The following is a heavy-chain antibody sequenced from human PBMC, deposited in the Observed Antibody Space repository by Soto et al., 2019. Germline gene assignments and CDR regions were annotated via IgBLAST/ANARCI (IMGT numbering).Heavy chain of an antibody. CDR3: ARDERYCSGGSCHYYYMDV. Sequence: ASVKVSCKASGYTFTSYAMHWVRQAPGQRLEWMGWINAGNGNTKYSQKFQGRVTITRDTSASTAYMELSSLRSEDTAVYYCARDERYCSGGSCHYYYMDVWGKGTTVTASS. D-gene: IGHD2-15*01. CDR1: GYTFTSYA. J-gene: IGHJ6*03. CDR2: INAGNGNT. V-gene: IGHV1-3*01.